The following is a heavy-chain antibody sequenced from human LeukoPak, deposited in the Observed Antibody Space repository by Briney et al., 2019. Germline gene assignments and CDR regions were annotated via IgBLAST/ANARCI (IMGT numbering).Heavy chain of an antibody. CDR2: IYYSGST. D-gene: IGHD3-16*01. J-gene: IGHJ4*02. CDR3: ARYDWGKYFDY. V-gene: IGHV4-59*01. Sequence: PSETLSLTCTVSGGSISPYYWSWIRQPPGKGLEWIGYIYYSGSTNYNPSLKSRVTMSVDTSKNQFPPKLSSVTAADTAVYYCARYDWGKYFDYWGQGTLVTVSS. CDR1: GGSISPYY.